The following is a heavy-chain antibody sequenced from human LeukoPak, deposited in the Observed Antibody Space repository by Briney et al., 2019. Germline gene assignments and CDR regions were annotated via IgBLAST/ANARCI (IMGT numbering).Heavy chain of an antibody. CDR3: VRESRRYQLTGLNDYYYMDV. V-gene: IGHV3-7*01. CDR1: GFTFSNYW. D-gene: IGHD2-2*01. CDR2: IKQDGSGK. Sequence: QPGGSLRLSCAASGFTFSNYWMNWVRQAPGKGLEWVANIKQDGSGKYYVDSVKGRLTISRDIAKKSLYLQINSLRAEDTAVYYCVRESRRYQLTGLNDYYYMDVWGKGTTVTVSS. J-gene: IGHJ6*03.